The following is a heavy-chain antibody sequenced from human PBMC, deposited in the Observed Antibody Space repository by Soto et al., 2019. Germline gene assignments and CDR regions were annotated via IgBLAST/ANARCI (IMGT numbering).Heavy chain of an antibody. CDR3: ERERHRGNLFDP. V-gene: IGHV4-59*01. CDR1: CGSISSYY. Sequence: ASETLSLTCTVSCGSISSYYWSWIRHPPGKGLEWIGYIYYSGSTNYNPSLKSRVTISVDTSKNQFSLKLSSVTAADTAVYYCERERHRGNLFDPWGQRTFVLVSS. CDR2: IYYSGST. J-gene: IGHJ5*02.